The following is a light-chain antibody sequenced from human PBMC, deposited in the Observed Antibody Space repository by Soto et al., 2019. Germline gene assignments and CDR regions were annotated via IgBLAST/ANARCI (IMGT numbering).Light chain of an antibody. Sequence: DIVMTQSPLSLPVTLGQPASSSCRSSQSLVHGDGNPYLNWFQQRPGQSPRRLIYRVSNRDSGVPDRFSGSGSGTDFTLRISRVEAEGVGVYYCMQGTYRRTFGQGTKVEIK. CDR2: RVS. CDR3: MQGTYRRT. V-gene: IGKV2-30*02. CDR1: QSLVHGDGNPY. J-gene: IGKJ1*01.